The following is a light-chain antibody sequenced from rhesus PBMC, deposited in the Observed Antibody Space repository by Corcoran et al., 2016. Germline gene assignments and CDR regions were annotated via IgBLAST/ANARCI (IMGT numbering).Light chain of an antibody. CDR3: CSYTTSSTYI. V-gene: IGLV2S7*01. J-gene: IGLJ1*01. Sequence: QSAPTQPPSVSGSPKQSVTISCTGTSRDIGGYDSVSWYQHHPGKAPKLMIYGVTHRPSGVSDRFSASKSGNTASLTISGLQAEDEADYYCCSYTTSSTYIFGAGTRLTVL. CDR1: SRDIGGYDS. CDR2: GVT.